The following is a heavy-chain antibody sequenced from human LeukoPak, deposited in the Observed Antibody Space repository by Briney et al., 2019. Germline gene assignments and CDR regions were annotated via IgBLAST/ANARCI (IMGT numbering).Heavy chain of an antibody. V-gene: IGHV4-4*02. D-gene: IGHD3-10*01. J-gene: IGHJ5*02. CDR1: GGSISSSDW. Sequence: SGTLSLTCAVSGGSISSSDWWSWVRQPPGKGLEWIGEIYHSGSTNYNPSLKSRVTISVDKSKNQFSLKLSSVTAADTAVYYCARDSGTTGEVKFDPWGQGTLVTVSS. CDR3: ARDSGTTGEVKFDP. CDR2: IYHSGST.